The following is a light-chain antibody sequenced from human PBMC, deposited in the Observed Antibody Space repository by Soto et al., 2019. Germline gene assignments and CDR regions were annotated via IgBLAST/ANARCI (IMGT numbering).Light chain of an antibody. CDR1: QSISNY. V-gene: IGKV1-39*01. Sequence: DIQMTQSPSSLSASVGDRVTITCRASQSISNYLNWYQQKPGKAPKLLIYAASSLQSWVPSRFSGSGSGTNFTLTISSLQPEDFATYYCQQSYSTPRTFGQGNNLEIK. CDR2: AAS. CDR3: QQSYSTPRT. J-gene: IGKJ2*01.